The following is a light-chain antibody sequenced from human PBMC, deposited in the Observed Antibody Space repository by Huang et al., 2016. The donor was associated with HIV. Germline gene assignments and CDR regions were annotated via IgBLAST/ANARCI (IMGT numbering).Light chain of an antibody. CDR2: LGS. J-gene: IGKJ4*01. V-gene: IGKV2-28*01. Sequence: DIVMTQSPLSLPVTPGEPASISCRSSQSLLHSDGYNSLDWYLQKPGQSPQILIFLGSNRASGVPDRFSGSGSGTDFTLKISRVEAEDVGVYYCMQTLQTPRLTFGGGTKVEIK. CDR1: QSLLHSDGYNS. CDR3: MQTLQTPRLT.